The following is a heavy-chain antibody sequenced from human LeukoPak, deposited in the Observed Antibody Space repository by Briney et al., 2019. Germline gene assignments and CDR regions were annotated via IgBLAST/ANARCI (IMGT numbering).Heavy chain of an antibody. D-gene: IGHD3-9*01. V-gene: IGHV3-30*04. CDR3: ARSPIYDILTLDY. Sequence: GGSLRLSCAASGFTFSSYAVHWVRQAPGKGLEWVAVISYDGSNKYYADSVKGRFTISRDNSKNTLYLQMNSLRAEDTAVYYCARSPIYDILTLDYWGQGTLVTVSS. J-gene: IGHJ4*02. CDR1: GFTFSSYA. CDR2: ISYDGSNK.